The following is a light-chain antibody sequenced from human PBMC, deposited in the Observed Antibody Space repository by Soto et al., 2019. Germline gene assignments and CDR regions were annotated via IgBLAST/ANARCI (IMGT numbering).Light chain of an antibody. CDR1: QTIGSW. V-gene: IGKV1-27*01. Sequence: DIQMTQSPSPLSASVGDRVTVTCRASQTIGSWLAWYQQKPGKAPKLLIYAASTLQIGVPSRFGGSGSGTDFTLTISTLQPEDVASYYCQSNNIPPWTFGQGTKVDIK. CDR2: AAS. CDR3: QSNNIPPWT. J-gene: IGKJ1*01.